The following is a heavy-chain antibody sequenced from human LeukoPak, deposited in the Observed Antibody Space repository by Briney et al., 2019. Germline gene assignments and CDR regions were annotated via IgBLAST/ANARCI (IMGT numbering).Heavy chain of an antibody. CDR1: GFTFSSYG. Sequence: SGGSLRLSCAASGFTFSSYGMHWVRQAPGKGLEWVAVISYDGSNKYYADSVKGRFTISRDNSKNTLYLQMNSLRAEDTAVYYCARDRYCSSTSCYDAFDIWGQGTMVTVSS. D-gene: IGHD2-2*01. J-gene: IGHJ3*02. V-gene: IGHV3-30*03. CDR2: ISYDGSNK. CDR3: ARDRYCSSTSCYDAFDI.